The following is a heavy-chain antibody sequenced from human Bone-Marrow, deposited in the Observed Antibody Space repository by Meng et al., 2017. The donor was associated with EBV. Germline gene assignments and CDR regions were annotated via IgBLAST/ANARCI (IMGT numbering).Heavy chain of an antibody. CDR3: ASESGRGFTPDY. D-gene: IGHD3-10*01. V-gene: IGHV1-69*01. CDR2: LIPMSGAP. Sequence: VQVWQSGAEVKKPGSSVKVSFKTAGGTFSSDAISWVRQAPGQGLVWLGGLIPMSGAPYYAQNFQGRVTITADESTSTHYMELSNLRSEDTAMYYCASESGRGFTPDYWGQGTLVTVSS. CDR1: GGTFSSDA. J-gene: IGHJ4*02.